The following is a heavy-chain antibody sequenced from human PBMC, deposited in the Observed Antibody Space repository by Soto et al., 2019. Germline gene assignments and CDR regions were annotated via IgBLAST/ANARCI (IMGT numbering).Heavy chain of an antibody. J-gene: IGHJ5*02. CDR3: ARDKTLRPSRFDL. D-gene: IGHD3-16*01. V-gene: IGHV4-30-4*01. CDR2: IFYSGST. CDR1: GGSISSGDYY. Sequence: SETLSLTCTVSGGSISSGDYYWSWIRQPPGKGLEGIGCIFYSGSTYYNPSLRSRVSISVDTSKNQFSLRLSSVTAADTAVYYCARDKTLRPSRFDLWGQGTLVTVSS.